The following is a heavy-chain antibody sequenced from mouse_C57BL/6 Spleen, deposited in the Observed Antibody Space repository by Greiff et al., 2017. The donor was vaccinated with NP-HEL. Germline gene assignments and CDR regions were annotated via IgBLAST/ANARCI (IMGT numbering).Heavy chain of an antibody. CDR2: IWSGGST. CDR3: ARTGINYSRDWYFDV. D-gene: IGHD2-1*01. J-gene: IGHJ1*03. Sequence: VMLVESGPGLVQPSQSLSITCTVSGFSLTSYGVHWVRQSPGKGLEWLGVIWSGGSTDYNAAFISRLSISKDNSKSQVFFKMNSLQADDTAIYYCARTGINYSRDWYFDVWGTGTTVTVSS. V-gene: IGHV2-2*01. CDR1: GFSLTSYG.